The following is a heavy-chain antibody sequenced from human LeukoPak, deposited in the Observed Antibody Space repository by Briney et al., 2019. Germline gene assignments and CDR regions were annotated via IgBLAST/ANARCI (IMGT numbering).Heavy chain of an antibody. J-gene: IGHJ4*02. CDR2: INHSGST. V-gene: IGHV4-30-4*08. CDR3: ARGDDTQY. D-gene: IGHD3-22*01. Sequence: PSQTLSLTCTVSGGSISSGDYYWSWIRQPPGKGLEWIGEINHSGSTNYNPSLKSRVTIPVDTSKNQFSLKLSSVTAADTAVYYCARGDDTQYWGQGTLVTVSS. CDR1: GGSISSGDYY.